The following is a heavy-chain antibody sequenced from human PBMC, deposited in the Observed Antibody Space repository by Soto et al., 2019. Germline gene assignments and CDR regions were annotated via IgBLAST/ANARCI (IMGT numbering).Heavy chain of an antibody. J-gene: IGHJ4*02. Sequence: SVKVSCKASGGTFSSYTISWVRQAPGQGLEWMGRIIPILGIANYAQKFQGRVTITADKSTSTAYMELSSLRSEDTAVYYCARDARSSKYQLLSAPRPFDYWGQGTLVTVSS. D-gene: IGHD2-2*01. CDR1: GGTFSSYT. V-gene: IGHV1-69*04. CDR2: IIPILGIA. CDR3: ARDARSSKYQLLSAPRPFDY.